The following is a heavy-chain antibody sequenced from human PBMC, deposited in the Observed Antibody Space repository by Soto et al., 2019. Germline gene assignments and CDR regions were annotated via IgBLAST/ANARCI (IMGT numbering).Heavy chain of an antibody. CDR1: GGSVSSGGYY. D-gene: IGHD2-8*02. CDR2: IYYSGTT. J-gene: IGHJ4*02. CDR3: ARDTGGYCYFDY. Sequence: QVQLQESGPGLVKPSQTLSLTCTVSGGSVSSGGYYWSWIRQTPGKGLEWIGYIYYSGTTYYNPSLKRRPTISIAPSKNHFSRKLSSVTAADTAVYFCARDTGGYCYFDYWGQGTLVTVSS. V-gene: IGHV4-30-4*01.